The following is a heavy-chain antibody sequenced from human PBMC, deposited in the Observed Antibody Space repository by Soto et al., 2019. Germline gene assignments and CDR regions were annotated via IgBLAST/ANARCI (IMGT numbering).Heavy chain of an antibody. Sequence: SETLSLTCTVSGGSISSYYWSWIRQPPGKGLEWIGYIYYSGSTNYNPSLKSRVTISVDTSKNQFSLKLSSVTAADTAVYYCARVADTAMVDAFDIWGQGTMVTVSS. J-gene: IGHJ3*02. CDR1: GGSISSYY. V-gene: IGHV4-59*01. D-gene: IGHD5-18*01. CDR2: IYYSGST. CDR3: ARVADTAMVDAFDI.